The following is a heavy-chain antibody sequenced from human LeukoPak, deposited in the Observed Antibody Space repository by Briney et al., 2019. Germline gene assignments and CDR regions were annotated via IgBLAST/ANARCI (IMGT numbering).Heavy chain of an antibody. CDR3: ARGWGPYYENSVADY. D-gene: IGHD3-22*01. J-gene: IGHJ4*02. Sequence: SETLSLTCAVSGHSISSGSYWGWIRQPPGKGLEWIGSIYHSGSTYYNPSLKSRVTISVDTSKNQFSLNLSSVTAADTAVYYCARGWGPYYENSVADYWGQGTLVTVSS. CDR2: IYHSGST. V-gene: IGHV4-38-2*01. CDR1: GHSISSGSY.